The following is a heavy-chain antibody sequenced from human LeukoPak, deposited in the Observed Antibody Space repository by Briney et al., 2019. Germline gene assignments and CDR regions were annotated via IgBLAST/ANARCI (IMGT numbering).Heavy chain of an antibody. CDR1: GFTLTGYG. D-gene: IGHD2-15*01. Sequence: AGGSLRLSCAASGFTLTGYGMHWVRQAPGKGLEWVAVIWYDGNNKYYADSVKGRFTISRDNSKNTLYLQMNSLRAEDTAVYYCARAVRVAATPFDYWGQGTLVTVSS. V-gene: IGHV3-33*01. CDR2: IWYDGNNK. J-gene: IGHJ4*02. CDR3: ARAVRVAATPFDY.